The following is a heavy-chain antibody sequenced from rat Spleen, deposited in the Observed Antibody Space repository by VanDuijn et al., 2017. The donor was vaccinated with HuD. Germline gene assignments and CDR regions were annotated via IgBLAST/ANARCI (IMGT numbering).Heavy chain of an antibody. J-gene: IGHJ2*01. Sequence: EVQLVESGGGLVQPGRSLKLSCAASGFTFSDYNMAWVRQAPKKGLEWVATISFDGSGTYYGDSVKGRFTISRDNAKSTLYLQMNSLRSEDTATYYCARHRGMMVVITPFDYWCQGVMVTVSS. CDR3: ARHRGMMVVITPFDY. CDR2: ISFDGSGT. CDR1: GFTFSDYN. D-gene: IGHD1-12*02. V-gene: IGHV5-22*01.